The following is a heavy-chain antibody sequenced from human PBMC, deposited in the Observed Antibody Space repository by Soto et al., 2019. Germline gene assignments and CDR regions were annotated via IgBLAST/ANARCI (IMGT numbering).Heavy chain of an antibody. J-gene: IGHJ6*02. Sequence: EVQLLESGGGLVQPGGSLRLSCAASGFTFSSYAMSWVRQAPGKGLEWVSAISGSGGSTYYADSVKGRFTISRDNSKNTLYLQMNSLRAEDTAVYYCARERATMGDYYYYGMDVWGQGTTVTVSS. CDR3: ARERATMGDYYYYGMDV. D-gene: IGHD3-10*01. CDR1: GFTFSSYA. V-gene: IGHV3-23*01. CDR2: ISGSGGST.